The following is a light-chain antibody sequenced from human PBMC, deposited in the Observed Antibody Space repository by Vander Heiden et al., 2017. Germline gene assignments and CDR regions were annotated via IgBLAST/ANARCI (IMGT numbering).Light chain of an antibody. Sequence: SALTQPPSLSGSPAQSVTISCSGTSSDVGAYDYVSWYQQHPGKAPKLLIYDVTKWPSGVPDRFSGSKSGNTATLTISGLLTEDEADYYCCSYAGSYTWVFGGGTKVTVL. CDR2: DVT. CDR3: CSYAGSYTWV. CDR1: SSDVGAYDY. J-gene: IGLJ3*02. V-gene: IGLV2-11*01.